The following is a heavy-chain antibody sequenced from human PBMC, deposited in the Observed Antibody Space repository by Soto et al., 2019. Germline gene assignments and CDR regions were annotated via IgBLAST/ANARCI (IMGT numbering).Heavy chain of an antibody. CDR1: GFTLSSYK. V-gene: IGHV3-74*01. CDR3: IRDPPIDY. Sequence: EVQLVESGGGQVQPGGSLRLSCVASGFTLSSYKMEWVRQVPGKGLVWISQITNDGSITKYAESVKGRFTISRDNAKNTLYLQMSSLGVEDTAVYYGIRDPPIDYWGQGTLVTVSS. J-gene: IGHJ4*02. CDR2: ITNDGSIT.